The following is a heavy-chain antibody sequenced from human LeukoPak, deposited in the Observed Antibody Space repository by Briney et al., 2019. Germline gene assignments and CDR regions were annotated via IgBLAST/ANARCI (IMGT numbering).Heavy chain of an antibody. CDR3: ARWWRGGLFDY. D-gene: IGHD2-15*01. J-gene: IGHJ4*02. V-gene: IGHV3-7*01. CDR1: GFTFSSYW. CDR2: IKQDGSGK. Sequence: GGSLRLSCAASGFTFSSYWMSWVRQAPGKGLEWVANIKQDGSGKYYVDSVKGRFTISRDNAKNSLYLQMNSLRAEDTAVYYCARWWRGGLFDYWGQGTLVTVSS.